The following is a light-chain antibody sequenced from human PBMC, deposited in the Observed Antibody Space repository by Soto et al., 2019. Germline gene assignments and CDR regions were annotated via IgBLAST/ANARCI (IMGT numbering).Light chain of an antibody. V-gene: IGKV1-5*01. Sequence: DIQMTQSPSTLSASVGDRVTISCRASQTISNWLAWYQQKPGKAPKLLIYDASSLESGVPSRFSGSGSGTEFTLTISSLQSEDFAVYYCQQYNNWPLTFGGGTKVEIK. CDR3: QQYNNWPLT. J-gene: IGKJ4*01. CDR2: DAS. CDR1: QTISNW.